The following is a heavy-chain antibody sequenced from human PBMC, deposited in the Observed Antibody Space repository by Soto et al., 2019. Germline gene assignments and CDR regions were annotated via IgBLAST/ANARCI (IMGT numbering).Heavy chain of an antibody. Sequence: PWGSLSLSCAASGFAFSNAWMNWVRQAPGKGLEWVGRIKSKTDGGTTDYAAPVKGRFTISRDDSKNTLYLQMNSLKTEDTAVYYCTTVHLRLRFYYYGMDVWGQGTTVTVSS. J-gene: IGHJ6*02. D-gene: IGHD3-16*01. CDR3: TTVHLRLRFYYYGMDV. CDR2: IKSKTDGGTT. V-gene: IGHV3-15*07. CDR1: GFAFSNAW.